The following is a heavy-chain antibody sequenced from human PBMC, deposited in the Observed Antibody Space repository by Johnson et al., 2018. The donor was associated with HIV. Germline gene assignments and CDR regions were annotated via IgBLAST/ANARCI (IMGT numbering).Heavy chain of an antibody. J-gene: IGHJ3*02. CDR1: GFSFSDFA. V-gene: IGHV3-30*04. CDR3: ARDTKVPRYNWNDGGFDM. Sequence: QVQLVESGGGLVQPGGSLRLSCAASGFSFSDFAIHWVRQAPGKGLEWVAVISYDGSNKYYGDSVKGRFTISRDNSKNTLYLQMKSLRAEDTAVYYCARDTKVPRYNWNDGGFDMWGQGTKVTVSS. CDR2: ISYDGSNK. D-gene: IGHD1-1*01.